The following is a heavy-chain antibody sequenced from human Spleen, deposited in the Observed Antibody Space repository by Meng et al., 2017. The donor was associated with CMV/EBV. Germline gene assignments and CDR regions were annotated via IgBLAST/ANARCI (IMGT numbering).Heavy chain of an antibody. V-gene: IGHV3-21*01. CDR2: ISSSSYI. CDR3: ARALGYCSSTSCYPPYYFDY. CDR1: GFTFSSYS. Sequence: GESLKISCAASGFTFSSYSMNWVRQAPGKGLEWVSSISSSSYIYYADSVKGRFTISRDNAKNSLYLQMNSLRAEDTAVYYCARALGYCSSTSCYPPYYFDYWGQGTLVTVSS. J-gene: IGHJ4*02. D-gene: IGHD2-2*01.